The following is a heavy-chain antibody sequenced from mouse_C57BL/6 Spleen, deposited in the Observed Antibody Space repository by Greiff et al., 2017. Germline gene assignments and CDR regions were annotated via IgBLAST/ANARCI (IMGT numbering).Heavy chain of an antibody. CDR1: GYTFTSYW. CDR2: INPSNGGT. V-gene: IGHV1-53*01. CDR3: AREEILLRSGHYFDY. Sequence: VQLQQPGTELVKPGASVKLSCKASGYTFTSYWMHWVKQRPGQGLEWIGNINPSNGGTNYNEKFKSKATLTVDKSSSTAYMRLSSLASEDSAVYYCAREEILLRSGHYFDYWGQGTTLTVSS. D-gene: IGHD1-1*01. J-gene: IGHJ2*01.